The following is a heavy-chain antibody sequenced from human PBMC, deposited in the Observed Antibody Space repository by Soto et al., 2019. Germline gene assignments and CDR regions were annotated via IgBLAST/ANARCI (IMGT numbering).Heavy chain of an antibody. J-gene: IGHJ4*02. Sequence: VSVSSCQESVYTFTSYGISGVRQATGQGLEWMGWISAYNGNTNYAQKLQGRVTMTTDTSTSTAYMELRSLRSDDTAVYYCARPHDILTRYLDYWGQGTLVTVSS. V-gene: IGHV1-18*01. CDR2: ISAYNGNT. CDR3: ARPHDILTRYLDY. D-gene: IGHD3-9*01. CDR1: VYTFTSYG.